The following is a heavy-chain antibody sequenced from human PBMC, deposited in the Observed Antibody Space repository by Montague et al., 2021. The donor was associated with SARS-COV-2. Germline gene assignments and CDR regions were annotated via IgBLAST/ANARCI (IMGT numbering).Heavy chain of an antibody. CDR3: ARSLYDILTGYYLPFDY. J-gene: IGHJ4*02. D-gene: IGHD3-9*01. CDR1: GFPLSTSGMC. Sequence: PALVKPTQTLTLTCTFSGFPLSTSGMCVSRVRQPQGKALEWLALIDWGXNKYYSTSLKTRLTISKDTSKNQVVLTMTNVDPVDTATYYCARSLYDILTGYYLPFDYWGQGTLVTVSS. CDR2: IDWGXNK. V-gene: IGHV2-70*20.